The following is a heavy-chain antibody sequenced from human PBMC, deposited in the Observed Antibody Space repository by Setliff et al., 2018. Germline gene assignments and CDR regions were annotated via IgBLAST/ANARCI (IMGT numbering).Heavy chain of an antibody. CDR3: ARGGIVVVTAILYGMDV. CDR2: MNPNSGNT. CDR1: GYTFTSYD. J-gene: IGHJ6*02. Sequence: ASVKVSCKASGYTFTSYDINWVRQATGQGLEWMGRMNPNSGNTGYAQKFQGRVTMTRNTSISTAYMELSSLRSEDTAVYYCARGGIVVVTAILYGMDVWGQGTTVTVSS. V-gene: IGHV1-8*02. D-gene: IGHD2-21*02.